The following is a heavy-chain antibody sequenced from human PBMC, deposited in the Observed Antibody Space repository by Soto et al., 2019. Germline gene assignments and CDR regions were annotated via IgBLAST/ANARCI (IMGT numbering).Heavy chain of an antibody. D-gene: IGHD4-17*01. CDR2: LLRSGSSA. V-gene: IGHV3-23*01. Sequence: LRLSCAASGFTFRNYAMAWARQAPGKGLEWVSSLLRSGSSAYYADSVRGRFTISSDTSANSLYLQMDNLRAEDTAIYYCAKDAISGDGIWLMDSWGQGTVVTVSS. CDR3: AKDAISGDGIWLMDS. J-gene: IGHJ5*02. CDR1: GFTFRNYA.